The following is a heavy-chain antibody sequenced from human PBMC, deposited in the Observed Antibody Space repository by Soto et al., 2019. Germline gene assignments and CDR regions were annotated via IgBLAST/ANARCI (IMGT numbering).Heavy chain of an antibody. V-gene: IGHV3-66*01. CDR3: ASDPWAADY. CDR2: IYSGGST. Sequence: EVQLVESGGGLVQPGGSLRLSCAAAGFTVSTKYMSWVRQAPGKGLEWVSVIYSGGSTFYADSVRVRLTICRDNAKKTVNLQMNRLRAEDPAEYYCASDPWAADYLGQGTLVTV. CDR1: GFTVSTKY. J-gene: IGHJ4*02. D-gene: IGHD3-16*01.